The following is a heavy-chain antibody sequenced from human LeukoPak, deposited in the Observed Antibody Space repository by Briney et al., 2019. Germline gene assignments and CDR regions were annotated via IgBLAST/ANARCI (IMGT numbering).Heavy chain of an antibody. CDR2: ISGSGGST. D-gene: IGHD6-19*01. V-gene: IGHV3-23*01. CDR3: AKIPVSYSSGWSNFDY. Sequence: GGSLRLSCAASGFTFTSYAMSWVRQAPGKGLEWVSGISGSGGSTYYADSVEGRFTISRDNSKNTLYLQMNSLRAEDTAVYYCAKIPVSYSSGWSNFDYWGQGTLVTVSS. J-gene: IGHJ4*02. CDR1: GFTFTSYA.